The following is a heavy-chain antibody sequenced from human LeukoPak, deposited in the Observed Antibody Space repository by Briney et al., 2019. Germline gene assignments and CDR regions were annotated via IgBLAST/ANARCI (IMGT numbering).Heavy chain of an antibody. J-gene: IGHJ4*02. CDR2: INPNSGGT. D-gene: IGHD6-19*01. Sequence: ASVKVSCKASGYTFTGYYMHWVRQAPGQGLEWMGWINPNSGGTNYARKFQGRVTMTRDTSISTAYMELSRLRSDDTAAYYCARGGEQWLAARYYLDYWGQGTLVTVSS. CDR1: GYTFTGYY. CDR3: ARGGEQWLAARYYLDY. V-gene: IGHV1-2*02.